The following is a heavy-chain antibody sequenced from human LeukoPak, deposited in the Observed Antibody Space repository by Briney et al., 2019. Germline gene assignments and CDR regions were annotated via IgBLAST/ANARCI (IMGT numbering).Heavy chain of an antibody. V-gene: IGHV3-20*04. CDR2: INWNGGST. CDR1: GFTFDDYG. J-gene: IGHJ3*02. CDR3: ARVRNYYDSSGPKRGAFDI. Sequence: GGSLRLSCAASGFTFDDYGMSWVRHAPGKGLEWVSGINWNGGSTGYADSGKGRFTISRDNAKNSLYLQMNSLRAEDTAVYYCARVRNYYDSSGPKRGAFDIWGQGTMVTVSS. D-gene: IGHD3-22*01.